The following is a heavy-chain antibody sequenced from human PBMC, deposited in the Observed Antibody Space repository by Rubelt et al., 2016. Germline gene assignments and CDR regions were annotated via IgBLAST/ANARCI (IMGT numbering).Heavy chain of an antibody. Sequence: QVQLQESGPGLVEPSETLSLTCTVSGGSISSYYWSWIRQPPGKGLEWIGYIYYSGSTNYNPSLKSRVTISGDTSKNQFSLKLSSVTAADTAVYYCARSSYYYDSSGYGFWGQGTLVTVSS. CDR3: ARSSYYYDSSGYGF. CDR1: GGSISSYY. J-gene: IGHJ4*02. V-gene: IGHV4-59*01. D-gene: IGHD3-22*01. CDR2: IYYSGST.